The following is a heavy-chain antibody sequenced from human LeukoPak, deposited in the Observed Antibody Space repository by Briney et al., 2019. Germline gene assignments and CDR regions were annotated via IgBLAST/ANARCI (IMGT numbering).Heavy chain of an antibody. V-gene: IGHV4-4*07. CDR2: IHTSGST. D-gene: IGHD6-6*01. CDR1: GGSISSYY. CDR3: AKVGLAARLLTLDY. Sequence: SETLSLTCTVSGGSISSYYWSWIRQPAGKGLEWIGRIHTSGSTNYNPSLKSRVTMSGDTSKNQFSLKLTSVTAADTAVYYCAKVGLAARLLTLDYWGQGTLVTVSS. J-gene: IGHJ4*02.